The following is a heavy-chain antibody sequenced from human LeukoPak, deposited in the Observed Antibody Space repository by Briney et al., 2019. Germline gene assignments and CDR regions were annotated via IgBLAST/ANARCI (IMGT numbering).Heavy chain of an antibody. CDR3: ARGQWLVRGVYFDY. V-gene: IGHV3-23*01. CDR1: GFTFSSYG. CDR2: ISGSGGNT. J-gene: IGHJ4*02. Sequence: GGSLRLSCAASGFTFSSYGMSWVRQAPGKGLEWVAVISGSGGNTYYADSVKGRFTISRDNSRNTLYLQMNSLRVEDTALYYCARGQWLVRGVYFDYWGQGTLVTVSS. D-gene: IGHD6-19*01.